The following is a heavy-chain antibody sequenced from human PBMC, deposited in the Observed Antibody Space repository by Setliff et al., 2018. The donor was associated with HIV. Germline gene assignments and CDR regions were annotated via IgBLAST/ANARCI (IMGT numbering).Heavy chain of an antibody. V-gene: IGHV3-21*06. CDR3: VREVDYSNWDF. CDR1: GFTFSSYR. Sequence: GGSLRLSCAASGFTFSSYRMNWVRQAPGKGLEWVSSIESSSSYLYYADSVKGRFTISRDNAKNSLYLQMNSLRAEDTAVYYCVREVDYSNWDFWGQGTLVTVSS. J-gene: IGHJ4*02. D-gene: IGHD4-4*01. CDR2: IESSSSYL.